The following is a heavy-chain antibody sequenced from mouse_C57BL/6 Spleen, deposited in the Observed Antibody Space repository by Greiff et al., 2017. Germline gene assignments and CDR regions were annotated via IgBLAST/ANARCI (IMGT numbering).Heavy chain of an antibody. V-gene: IGHV5-17*01. CDR2: ISSGSSTI. Sequence: DVKLVESGGGLVKPGGSLKLSCAASGFTFSDYGMHWVRQAPEKGLEWVAYISSGSSTIYYADTVKGRFTISRDNAKNTLFLQMTSLRSEDTAMYYCASNHYAMDYWGQGTSVTVSS. CDR3: ASNHYAMDY. J-gene: IGHJ4*01. CDR1: GFTFSDYG.